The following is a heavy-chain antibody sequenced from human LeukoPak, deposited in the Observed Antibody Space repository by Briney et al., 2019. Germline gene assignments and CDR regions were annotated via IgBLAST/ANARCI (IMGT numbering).Heavy chain of an antibody. V-gene: IGHV3-48*04. CDR3: AELGITMIGGV. D-gene: IGHD3-10*02. Sequence: GGSLRLSCAASGFTFSRFSMHWVRQAPGKGLEWISYISTSGGTTYYADSVKGRFTISRDNAKNSLYLQMNSLRAEDTAVYYCAELGITMIGGVWGKGTTVTISS. J-gene: IGHJ6*04. CDR2: ISTSGGTT. CDR1: GFTFSRFS.